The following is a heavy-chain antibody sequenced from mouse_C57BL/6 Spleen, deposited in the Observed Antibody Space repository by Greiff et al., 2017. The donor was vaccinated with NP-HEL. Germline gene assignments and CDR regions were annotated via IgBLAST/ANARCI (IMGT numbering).Heavy chain of an antibody. D-gene: IGHD2-14*01. CDR1: GFTFSDYG. J-gene: IGHJ4*01. CDR2: ISSGSSTI. CDR3: ASAGIVSKVYYYAMDY. Sequence: EVKLVESGGGLVKPGGSLKLSCAASGFTFSDYGMHWVRQAPEKGLEWVAYISSGSSTIYYADNVKGRFTISRDNAKNTLFLQMTSLRSEDTAMYNCASAGIVSKVYYYAMDYWGQGTSVTVSS. V-gene: IGHV5-17*01.